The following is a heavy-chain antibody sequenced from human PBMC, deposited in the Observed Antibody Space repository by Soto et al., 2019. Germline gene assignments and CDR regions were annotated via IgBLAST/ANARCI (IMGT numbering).Heavy chain of an antibody. J-gene: IGHJ6*02. Sequence: PGGSLRLSCAASGFTFSSYAMSWVRQAPGKGLEWVSAISGSGGSTYYADSVKGRFTISRDNSKNTLYLQMNSLRAEDTAVYYCAKEGVEGSWIQLWLRYYYYGMDVSGQGTAVTVSS. D-gene: IGHD5-18*01. CDR2: ISGSGGST. V-gene: IGHV3-23*01. CDR1: GFTFSSYA. CDR3: AKEGVEGSWIQLWLRYYYYGMDV.